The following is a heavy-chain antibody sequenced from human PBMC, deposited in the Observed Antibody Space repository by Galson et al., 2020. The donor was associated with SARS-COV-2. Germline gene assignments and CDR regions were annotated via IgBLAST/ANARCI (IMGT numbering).Heavy chain of an antibody. Sequence: GESLKISCVASGFILSSSAMHWVRQAPGKGLEWVALISYDGSNKYYADSVKGRFTITRDMSKNTLYLQMNSLRIEDAAFYYCARGAAGTLGWFDPWGQGTQVTVSS. J-gene: IGHJ5*02. D-gene: IGHD1-7*01. CDR2: ISYDGSNK. CDR3: ARGAAGTLGWFDP. V-gene: IGHV3-30*04. CDR1: GFILSSSA.